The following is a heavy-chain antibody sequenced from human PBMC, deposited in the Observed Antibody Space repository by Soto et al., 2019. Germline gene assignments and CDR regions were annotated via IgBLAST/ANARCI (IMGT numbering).Heavy chain of an antibody. D-gene: IGHD6-19*01. Sequence: EVQLLESGGGLVQPGGSLRLSCAASGFTFSSYAMSWVRQAPGKGLELVSAISGSGGSTYYADSVKGRFTISRDNSKNTLYLQMNSLRAEDTAVYYCAKDSGWYPKLLDYWGQGTLVTVSS. V-gene: IGHV3-23*01. CDR2: ISGSGGST. J-gene: IGHJ4*02. CDR1: GFTFSSYA. CDR3: AKDSGWYPKLLDY.